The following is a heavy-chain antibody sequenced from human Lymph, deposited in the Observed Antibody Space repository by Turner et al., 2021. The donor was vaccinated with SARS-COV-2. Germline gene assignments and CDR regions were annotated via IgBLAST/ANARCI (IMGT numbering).Heavy chain of an antibody. V-gene: IGHV3-30-3*01. Sequence: QVQLVQSCGCVVQPGRSLLLSCAASAFTFSSYAMHWVRQAPGKGLEGVAVISFDGNNKYYTDSVKGRFTISRDNSKNTLYLQLNSLRPEDTAVYYCARGDYYGSGTYPGKTFDYWGQGTLVTVSS. J-gene: IGHJ4*02. CDR2: ISFDGNNK. CDR1: AFTFSSYA. D-gene: IGHD3-10*01. CDR3: ARGDYYGSGTYPGKTFDY.